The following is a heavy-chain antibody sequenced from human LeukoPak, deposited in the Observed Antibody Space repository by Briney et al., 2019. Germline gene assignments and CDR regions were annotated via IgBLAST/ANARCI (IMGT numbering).Heavy chain of an antibody. CDR2: IVGSGVDT. CDR1: GFTFSNYA. CDR3: AKGILGHCIGATCYPFDN. V-gene: IGHV3-23*01. J-gene: IGHJ4*02. D-gene: IGHD2-15*01. Sequence: GGSLRLSCVASGFTFSNYAMNWVRHAPGKRLKWVASIVGSGVDTYHAASVKGRFSVSRDNSKNTVYLQMDSLRDEDTAVYYCAKGILGHCIGATCYPFDNWGQGTLVTVSS.